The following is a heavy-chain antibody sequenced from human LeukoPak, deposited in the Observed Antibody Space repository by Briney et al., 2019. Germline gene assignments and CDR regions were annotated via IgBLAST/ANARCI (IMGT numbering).Heavy chain of an antibody. Sequence: ASVKVSCKASGYTFTCYYMHWVRQAPGQGLEWMGRINPNSGGTNYAQKFQGRVIMTRDTSISTAYMELSRVRSDDTAVYYCARDRYSGSYQPFDYWGQGTLVTVSS. CDR3: ARDRYSGSYQPFDY. D-gene: IGHD1-26*01. V-gene: IGHV1-2*06. CDR1: GYTFTCYY. J-gene: IGHJ4*02. CDR2: INPNSGGT.